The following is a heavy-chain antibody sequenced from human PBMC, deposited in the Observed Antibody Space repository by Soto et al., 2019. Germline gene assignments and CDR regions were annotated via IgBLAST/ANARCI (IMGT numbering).Heavy chain of an antibody. D-gene: IGHD5-12*01. CDR2: IYYGGST. CDR3: ARVRYCLSGYCFPNWVDP. Sequence: SETLSLTCSVSGASVTSPEHYWTWIRQSPGKGLEWIGYIYYGGSTVYNPSLKGRSTVSLDTSKNQFSLNLTSVTAADTAVYFCARVRYCLSGYCFPNWVDPLSQKTLVTVSS. CDR1: GASVTSPEHY. J-gene: IGHJ5*02. V-gene: IGHV4-30-4*01.